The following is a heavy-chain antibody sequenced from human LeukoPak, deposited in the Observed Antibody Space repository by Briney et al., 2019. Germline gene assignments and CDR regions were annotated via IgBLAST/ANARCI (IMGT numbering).Heavy chain of an antibody. Sequence: SETLSLTCAVSGVSISSNWWSWVRQPPGKGLEWIGEIYHSGSTNYNPSLKSRVTISVDKSKNQFSLKLSSVTAADTAVYYCASRLPHWYFDLWGRGTLVTVSS. V-gene: IGHV4-4*02. J-gene: IGHJ2*01. CDR3: ASRLPHWYFDL. CDR1: GVSISSNW. D-gene: IGHD6-25*01. CDR2: IYHSGST.